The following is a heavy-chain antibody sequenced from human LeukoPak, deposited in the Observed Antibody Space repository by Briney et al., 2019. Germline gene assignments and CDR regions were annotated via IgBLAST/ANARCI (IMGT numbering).Heavy chain of an antibody. CDR1: GFTFSSYG. V-gene: IGHV3-33*01. D-gene: IGHD2-15*01. J-gene: IGHJ5*02. CDR3: ARAPLYCSGVSCTSWFDP. CDR2: LWYDGNNK. Sequence: PGRSLRLSCAASGFTFSSYGMHWVRQTPGKGLEWVAVLWYDGNNKYYADSVKGRFTISRDSSKNTLYLQMNSLRAEDTAVYYCARAPLYCSGVSCTSWFDPWGQGTLVTVSS.